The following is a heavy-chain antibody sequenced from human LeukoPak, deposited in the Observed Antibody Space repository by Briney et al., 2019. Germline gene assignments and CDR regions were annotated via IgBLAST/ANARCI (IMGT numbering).Heavy chain of an antibody. J-gene: IGHJ4*02. Sequence: GGSLTLSCAASGFAFSNFGMTWVRQAQGKGLEWVANINNGGSEKYYVDSMKGRFTISRDTVKTSLYLQGISLRAEDTSVYSCARELGQGGIFDHWGRGNLVTVSS. CDR1: GFAFSNFG. CDR3: ARELGQGGIFDH. V-gene: IGHV3-7*01. D-gene: IGHD3-16*01. CDR2: INNGGSEK.